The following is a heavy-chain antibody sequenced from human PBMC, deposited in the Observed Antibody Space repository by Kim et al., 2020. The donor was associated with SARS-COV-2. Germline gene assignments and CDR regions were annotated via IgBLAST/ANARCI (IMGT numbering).Heavy chain of an antibody. CDR3: TTGVRGVMSY. V-gene: IGHV3-15*01. J-gene: IGHJ4*02. Sequence: TTDYAAPVKGRFTISRDDSKNTLYLQMNSLKTEDTAVYYCTTGVRGVMSYWGQGTLVTVSS. D-gene: IGHD3-10*01. CDR2: TT.